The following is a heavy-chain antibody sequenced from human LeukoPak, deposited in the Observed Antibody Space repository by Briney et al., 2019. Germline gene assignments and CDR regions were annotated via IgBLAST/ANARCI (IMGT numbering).Heavy chain of an antibody. CDR3: AKRYSDGGFDP. Sequence: GGSLRLSCAASGFTFSSYAMSWVRQAPGKGLEWVSSISAETNNTYYSDSVKGRFTISRDNSKSTVFLQMNDLTIEDTAIYYCAKRYSDGGFDPWGQGTLVTVSS. J-gene: IGHJ5*02. CDR2: ISAETNNT. V-gene: IGHV3-23*01. D-gene: IGHD3-10*01. CDR1: GFTFSSYA.